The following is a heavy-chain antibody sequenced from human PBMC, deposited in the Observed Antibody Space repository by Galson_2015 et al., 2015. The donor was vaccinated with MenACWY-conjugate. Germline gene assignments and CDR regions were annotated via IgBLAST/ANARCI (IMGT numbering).Heavy chain of an antibody. CDR2: IYHSGST. CDR1: GFSIGTGYY. D-gene: IGHD3-16*01. CDR3: AMEGGGSLITLAFEF. Sequence: SEPLSLTCNVSGFSIGTGYYWGWIRQPPGKGLEWIGNIYHSGSTYYNPSLKSRLHMSLDRTKNQFSLELSSVTAADTAVYYCAMEGGGSLITLAFEFWGQWAVVTVSS. V-gene: IGHV4-38-2*02. J-gene: IGHJ3*01.